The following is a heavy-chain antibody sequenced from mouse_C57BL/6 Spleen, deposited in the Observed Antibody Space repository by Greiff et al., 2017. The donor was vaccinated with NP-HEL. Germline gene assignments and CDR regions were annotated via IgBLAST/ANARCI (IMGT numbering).Heavy chain of an antibody. CDR3: ASPHYYGSSPWFAY. CDR1: GYTFTSYW. J-gene: IGHJ3*01. CDR2: IHPNSGST. V-gene: IGHV1-64*01. Sequence: VQLQQPGAELVKPGASVKLSCKASGYTFTSYWMHWVKQRPGQGLEWIGMIHPNSGSTNYNEKFKSKATLTVDKSSSTAYMQLSSLTSEDSAVYYCASPHYYGSSPWFAYWGQGTLVTVSA. D-gene: IGHD1-1*01.